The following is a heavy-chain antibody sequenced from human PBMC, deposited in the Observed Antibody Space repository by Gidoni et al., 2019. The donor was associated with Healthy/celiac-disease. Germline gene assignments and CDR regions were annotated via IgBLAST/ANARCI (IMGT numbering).Heavy chain of an antibody. Sequence: EVQLLASGGGLVQPGGSLRLSCAASGFTFSSYAMSWVRQAPGKGLEWVSAISGSGGSRYYADSVKGRFTISRDNSKNTLYLQMNSLRAEDTAVYYCAKEATAVAAGYNWFDPWGQGTLVTVSS. CDR1: GFTFSSYA. J-gene: IGHJ5*02. CDR2: ISGSGGSR. V-gene: IGHV3-23*01. D-gene: IGHD6-19*01. CDR3: AKEATAVAAGYNWFDP.